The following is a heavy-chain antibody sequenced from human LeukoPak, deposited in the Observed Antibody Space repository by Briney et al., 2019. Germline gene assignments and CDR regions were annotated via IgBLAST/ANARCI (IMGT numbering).Heavy chain of an antibody. J-gene: IGHJ3*02. CDR3: ARETGAFDI. CDR2: IYCSGST. V-gene: IGHV4-59*01. CDR1: GGSISSYY. Sequence: SETLSLTCTVSGGSISSYYWSWIRQPPGEGLEWIGYIYCSGSTNYNPSLKSRVTISVDTSKNQFSLKLSSVTAADTAVYYCARETGAFDIWGQGTMVTVSS.